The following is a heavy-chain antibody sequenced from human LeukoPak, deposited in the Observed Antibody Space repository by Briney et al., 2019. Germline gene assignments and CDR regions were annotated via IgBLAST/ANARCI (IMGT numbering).Heavy chain of an antibody. CDR1: GYTFTSYA. D-gene: IGHD3-3*01. J-gene: IGHJ4*02. CDR3: ARDRSYHDFWSGYYAVRDFDY. V-gene: IGHV7-4-1*02. CDR2: INTNTGNP. Sequence: ASVKVSCKASGYTFTSYAMNWVRQAPGQGLEWMGWINTNTGNPTYAQGFTGRFVFSLDTSVSTAYLQISSLKAEDTAVYYCARDRSYHDFWSGYYAVRDFDYWGQGTLVTVSS.